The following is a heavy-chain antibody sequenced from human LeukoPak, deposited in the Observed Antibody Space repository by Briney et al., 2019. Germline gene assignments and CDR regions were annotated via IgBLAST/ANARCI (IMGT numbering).Heavy chain of an antibody. V-gene: IGHV3-21*01. CDR1: GFTFTSSS. J-gene: IGHJ4*02. CDR2: INTVATYI. D-gene: IGHD3-22*01. Sequence: GGSLRLSCAASGFTFTSSSFSWVRQAPGKGLEWVSSINTVATYIYYADSVRGRFTISRDNAKNSVYLQMDSLRAEDTGVYYCARLRRNGDSGGFYYYYDYWGQGTLVTVSS. CDR3: ARLRRNGDSGGFYYYYDY.